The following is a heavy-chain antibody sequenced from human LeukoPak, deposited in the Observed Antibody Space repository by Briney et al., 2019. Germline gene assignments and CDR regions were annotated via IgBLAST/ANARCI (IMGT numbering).Heavy chain of an antibody. CDR1: GFIFNRYW. J-gene: IGHJ4*02. Sequence: GGSLRLSCEASGFIFNRYWMSWVRQAPGKGLEWVASIDQDESEKHYVDSVKGRFTISRDNPKSSLYLQMNSLRVEDTAVYYCARDGGYFDRLAYFFDYWGQGALVPVSS. D-gene: IGHD3-9*01. V-gene: IGHV3-7*01. CDR2: IDQDESEK. CDR3: ARDGGYFDRLAYFFDY.